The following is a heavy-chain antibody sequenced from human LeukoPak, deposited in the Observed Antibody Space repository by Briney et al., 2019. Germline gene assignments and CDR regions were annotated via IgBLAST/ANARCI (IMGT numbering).Heavy chain of an antibody. Sequence: GGSLRLSCAASGFTFDDYAMHWVRQAPGKGLEWVSGISWNSGSIGYADSVKGRFTISRDNAKNSLYLQMNSLRAEDTALYYCAKGAGVYCSGGSCYSDYYYGMDVWGQETTVTVSS. CDR1: GFTFDDYA. CDR3: AKGAGVYCSGGSCYSDYYYGMDV. J-gene: IGHJ6*02. CDR2: ISWNSGSI. V-gene: IGHV3-9*01. D-gene: IGHD2-15*01.